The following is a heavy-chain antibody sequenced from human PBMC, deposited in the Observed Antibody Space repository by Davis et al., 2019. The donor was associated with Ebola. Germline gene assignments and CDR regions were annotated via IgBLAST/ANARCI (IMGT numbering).Heavy chain of an antibody. V-gene: IGHV4-4*02. CDR2: IYHSGST. J-gene: IGHJ4*02. CDR3: ARDPGYSSGWYFDY. CDR1: GGSISSSNW. Sequence: MPSETLSLTCAVSGGSISSSNWWSWVRQPPGTGLEWIGEIYHSGSTNYNPSLKSRVTLSVDKSKNQFSLKLSSVTAADTAVYYCARDPGYSSGWYFDYWGQGTLVTVSS. D-gene: IGHD6-19*01.